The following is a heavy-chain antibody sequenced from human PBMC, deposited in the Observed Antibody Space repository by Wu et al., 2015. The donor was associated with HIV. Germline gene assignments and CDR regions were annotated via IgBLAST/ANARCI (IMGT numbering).Heavy chain of an antibody. CDR3: ARATGEDYYFDY. Sequence: QVQLVQSGAEVRKPKSSVKVSCKASGTTFSSHSISWIRQAPGQGLEWMGRIIPIFNTADYAQKFQGRVTITADESTSTAYMELSSLRSEDTAVYYCARATGEDYYFDYWGQGTLVTVSS. D-gene: IGHD7-27*01. V-gene: IGHV1-69*13. CDR1: GTTFSSHS. J-gene: IGHJ4*02. CDR2: IIPIFNTA.